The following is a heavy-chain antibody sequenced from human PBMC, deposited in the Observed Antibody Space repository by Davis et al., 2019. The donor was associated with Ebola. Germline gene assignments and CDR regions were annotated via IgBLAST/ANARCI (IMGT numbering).Heavy chain of an antibody. Sequence: MPSETLSLTCAVYGGSFSGYYWSWIRQPPGKGLEWIGEINHSGSTNYNPSLKSRVTMSVDTSKNQFSLKVTSVTAADTAVYYCVRGHRYCSGGSCYLFYDYWGQGTLVTVSS. J-gene: IGHJ4*02. D-gene: IGHD2-15*01. CDR2: INHSGST. V-gene: IGHV4-34*01. CDR1: GGSFSGYY. CDR3: VRGHRYCSGGSCYLFYDY.